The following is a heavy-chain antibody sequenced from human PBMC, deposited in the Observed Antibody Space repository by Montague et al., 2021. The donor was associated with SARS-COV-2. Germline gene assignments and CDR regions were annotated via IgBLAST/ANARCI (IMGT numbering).Heavy chain of an antibody. D-gene: IGHD2-2*01. J-gene: IGHJ6*02. CDR2: IYYSGTT. Sequence: TLSLTCTVSGASISSGGFYRSWLRQHPRKGLEWIGFIYYSGTTYHNPSLKSRLTISIDTSKNQFSLKLSYVTAADTAVYYCARGLPYQMVAGAIPNCSMDVWGQGTTVTVSS. V-gene: IGHV4-31*03. CDR3: ARGLPYQMVAGAIPNCSMDV. CDR1: GASISSGGFY.